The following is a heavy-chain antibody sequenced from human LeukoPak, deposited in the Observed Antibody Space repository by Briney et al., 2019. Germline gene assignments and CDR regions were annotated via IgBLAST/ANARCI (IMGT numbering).Heavy chain of an antibody. J-gene: IGHJ4*02. CDR2: INPNGGST. D-gene: IGHD1-14*01. V-gene: IGHV1-46*01. CDR3: ARAPITPRRADY. Sequence: ASVKVSCKASGYTFTTYFIHWVRQAPGQGLEWMGTINPNGGSTTYAQKFQGRVTMTNDTSTSTVNMELSSLRSEDTAVYYCARAPITPRRADYWGQGTLVTVSS. CDR1: GYTFTTYF.